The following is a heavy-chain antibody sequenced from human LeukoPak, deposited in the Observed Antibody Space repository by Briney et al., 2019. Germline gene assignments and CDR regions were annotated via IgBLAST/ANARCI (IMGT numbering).Heavy chain of an antibody. CDR2: IKQDGSEK. Sequence: GGSLRLSCAASGFTFSSYWMSWVRQAPGKGLEWVANIKQDGSEKYYVDSVKGRFTISRDNAKNSLYLQMNSLRAEDTAVYYCARDLMEWHYYDSSGYYYEALGDYWGQGTLVTVSS. V-gene: IGHV3-7*01. CDR1: GFTFSSYW. J-gene: IGHJ4*02. D-gene: IGHD3-22*01. CDR3: ARDLMEWHYYDSSGYYYEALGDY.